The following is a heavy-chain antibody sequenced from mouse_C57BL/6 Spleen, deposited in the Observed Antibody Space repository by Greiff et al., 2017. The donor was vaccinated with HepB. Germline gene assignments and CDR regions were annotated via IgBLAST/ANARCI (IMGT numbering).Heavy chain of an antibody. V-gene: IGHV1-82*01. CDR1: GYAFSSSW. J-gene: IGHJ4*01. CDR3: ARLTGTGAMDY. D-gene: IGHD4-1*01. Sequence: QVQLKQSGPELVKPGASVKISCKASGYAFSSSWMNWVKQRPGKGLEWIGRIYPGDGDTNYNGKFKGKATLTADKSSSTAYMQLSSLTSEDSAVYFCARLTGTGAMDYWGQGTSVTVSS. CDR2: IYPGDGDT.